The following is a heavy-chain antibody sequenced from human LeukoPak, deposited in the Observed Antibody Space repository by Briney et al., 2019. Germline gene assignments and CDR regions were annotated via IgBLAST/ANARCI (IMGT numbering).Heavy chain of an antibody. CDR2: INPNSGGT. CDR3: ARDQRFLEWSPYYYYGMDV. CDR1: GYTFTGYY. V-gene: IGHV1-2*02. D-gene: IGHD3-3*01. Sequence: GASVKVSCKASGYTFTGYYMHWVRQAPGQGLEWMGWINPNSGGTNYAQKFQGRVTMTRDTSISTAYMELSRLRSDDTAVYYCARDQRFLEWSPYYYYGMDVWGQGTTVTVSS. J-gene: IGHJ6*02.